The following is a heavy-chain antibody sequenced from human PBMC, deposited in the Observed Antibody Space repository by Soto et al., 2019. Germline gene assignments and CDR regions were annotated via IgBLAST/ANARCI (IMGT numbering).Heavy chain of an antibody. CDR1: GFTFGDYA. J-gene: IGHJ4*02. Sequence: GGSLRLSCTTSGFTFGDYALSWVRQGRGKGLEWVGFIRSKEYGGTTEYAASVEGRFTISRDDSKSVAYLQVNSLRTEDTAVYNCTPSYHYVSSSGYYPGPFGYWGQGTLVTVSS. D-gene: IGHD3-22*01. V-gene: IGHV3-49*04. CDR2: IRSKEYGGTT. CDR3: TPSYHYVSSSGYYPGPFGY.